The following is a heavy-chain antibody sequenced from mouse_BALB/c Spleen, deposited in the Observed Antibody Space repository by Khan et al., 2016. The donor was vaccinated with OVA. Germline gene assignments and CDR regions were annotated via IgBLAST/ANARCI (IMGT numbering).Heavy chain of an antibody. D-gene: IGHD2-10*01. Sequence: VQLKQSGPGLVAPSQSLSITCTISGFSLTNYGVHWVRQPPGKGLEWLVLMWSDGSTPYNSALKSRLTISKDNSKSQVFLKMNSLQTDDTAMYFCARQPYYHYNVMDYWGQGTSVTVSS. V-gene: IGHV2-6-1*01. CDR1: GFSLTNYG. CDR3: ARQPYYHYNVMDY. J-gene: IGHJ4*01. CDR2: MWSDGST.